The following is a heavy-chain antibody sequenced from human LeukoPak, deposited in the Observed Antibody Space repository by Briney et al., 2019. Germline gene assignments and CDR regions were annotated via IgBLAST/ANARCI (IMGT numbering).Heavy chain of an antibody. CDR3: ARGGPRYCSGGSCSPYYYYGMDV. V-gene: IGHV4-34*01. CDR2: INHSGST. J-gene: IGHJ6*02. CDR1: GGSFSGYY. Sequence: SETLSLTCAVYGGSFSGYYWSWIRQPPGKGLEWIGEINHSGSTNYNPSLKSRVTISVDTSKNQFSLKLSSVTAADTAVYYCARGGPRYCSGGSCSPYYYYGMDVRGQGTTVTVSS. D-gene: IGHD2-15*01.